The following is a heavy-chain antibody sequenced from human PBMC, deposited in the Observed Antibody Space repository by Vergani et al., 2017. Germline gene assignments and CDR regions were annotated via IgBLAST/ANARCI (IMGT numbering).Heavy chain of an antibody. J-gene: IGHJ4*02. CDR3: VREQQLAYYFDY. CDR2: IYYSGST. V-gene: IGHV4-59*01. D-gene: IGHD6-13*01. Sequence: QVQLQESGPGLVKPSETLSLTCTVSGGSISSYYWRWIRQPPGKGLEWIGSIYYSGSTNYNPSLKSRVTISVDTSKNQFSLKLSSVTAADTAVYYCVREQQLAYYFDYWGQGTLVTVS. CDR1: GGSISSYY.